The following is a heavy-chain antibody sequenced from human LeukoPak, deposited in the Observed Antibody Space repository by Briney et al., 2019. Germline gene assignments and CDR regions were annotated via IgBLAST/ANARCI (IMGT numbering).Heavy chain of an antibody. CDR1: GFTFSSYA. V-gene: IGHV3-23*01. J-gene: IGHJ4*02. D-gene: IGHD2-8*01. CDR3: AKDTSIGKYCTSGVCSPFDY. Sequence: PGGSLRLSCAGSGFTFSSYAMSWVRQAPGKGLEWVSAISDSGDYAYYADSVKGRFTISRDNSKNTLYLHVNSLRAEDTAVYYCAKDTSIGKYCTSGVCSPFDYWGQGTLVTVSS. CDR2: ISDSGDYA.